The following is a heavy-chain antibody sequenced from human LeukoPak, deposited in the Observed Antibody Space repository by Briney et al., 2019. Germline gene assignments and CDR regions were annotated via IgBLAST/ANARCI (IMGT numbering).Heavy chain of an antibody. D-gene: IGHD6-6*01. CDR1: GFTVSTNY. Sequence: PGGSLRLSCGASGFTVSTNYMSWVRQAPGKGLEWVSIIYSGGSTYYADSVKGRFTISRDNSKNTLYLQMNSLRAEDTAVYYCASYRYGSSFAFYIWGQGTMVNVSS. J-gene: IGHJ3*02. CDR3: ASYRYGSSFAFYI. CDR2: IYSGGST. V-gene: IGHV3-66*01.